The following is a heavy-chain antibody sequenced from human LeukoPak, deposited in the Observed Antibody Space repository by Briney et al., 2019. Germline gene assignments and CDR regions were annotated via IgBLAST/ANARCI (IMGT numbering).Heavy chain of an antibody. J-gene: IGHJ4*02. V-gene: IGHV3-74*01. D-gene: IGHD6-19*01. CDR2: INRDGNST. CDR3: ARDAVAGKSPRYYFDY. Sequence: GGSLRLSCAASGVIFSNYWMHWVRQAPGKGLVWVSRINRDGNSTSYADSVKGRFTISRDNAKNTLYLQMNSLRAEDTAVYYCARDAVAGKSPRYYFDYWGQGTLVTVSS. CDR1: GVIFSNYW.